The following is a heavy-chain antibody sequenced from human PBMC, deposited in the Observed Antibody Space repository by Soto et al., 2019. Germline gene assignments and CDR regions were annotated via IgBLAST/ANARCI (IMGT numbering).Heavy chain of an antibody. J-gene: IGHJ4*02. D-gene: IGHD3-3*02. CDR3: ACFSG. CDR2: IRSKGDSYAT. CDR1: GFTFSDFV. Sequence: GGSLRLSCAASGFTFSDFVMDWVRQASGKGLEWVARIRSKGDSYATAYTESVKGRSTISRDDSKNTAYLQMNSLKTEDTAVYYFACFSGWGQGTLVTVSS. V-gene: IGHV3-73*01.